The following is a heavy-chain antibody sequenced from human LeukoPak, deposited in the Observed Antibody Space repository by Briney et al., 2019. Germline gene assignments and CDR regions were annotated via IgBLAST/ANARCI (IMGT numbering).Heavy chain of an antibody. D-gene: IGHD1-26*01. V-gene: IGHV3-30-3*01. J-gene: IGHJ3*02. CDR1: GFSSSDYA. CDR3: ARRRIPGREGDAFDI. CDR2: VSNDGTNR. Sequence: PGGSLRLSCAASGFSSSDYAIHWVRQAPGKGLEWVAGVSNDGTNRLYADSVKGRFTISRDNSKTTVYLQMNSLSPEDTALYYCARRRIPGREGDAFDIWGQGTMVTVSS.